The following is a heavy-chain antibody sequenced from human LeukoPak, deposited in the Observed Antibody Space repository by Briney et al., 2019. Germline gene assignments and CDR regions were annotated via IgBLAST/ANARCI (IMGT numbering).Heavy chain of an antibody. CDR1: GFTVSSNY. V-gene: IGHV3-53*04. Sequence: GGSLRLSCAASGFTVSSNYMSWVRQAPGKGLEWVSALYSDVSTYYADSVKGRFTISRLNSKNTLYLQMNSLRAEDTAVYYCARMNSGTYFDYWGQGTLVSVSS. CDR2: LYSDVST. J-gene: IGHJ4*02. CDR3: ARMNSGTYFDY. D-gene: IGHD1-26*01.